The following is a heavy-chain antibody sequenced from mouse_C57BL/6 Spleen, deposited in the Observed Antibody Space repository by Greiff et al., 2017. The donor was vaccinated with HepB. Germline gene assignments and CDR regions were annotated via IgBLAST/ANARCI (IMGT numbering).Heavy chain of an antibody. D-gene: IGHD1-1*01. J-gene: IGHJ4*01. CDR1: GYTFTEYT. CDR3: ARNEENYYGSSNYAMDY. CDR2: FYPGSGSI. V-gene: IGHV1-62-2*01. Sequence: QVQLQQSGAELVKPGASVKLSCKASGYTFTEYTIHWVKQRSGQGLEWIGWFYPGSGSIKYNEKFKDKATLTADKSSSTVYMELSRLTSEDSAVYFCARNEENYYGSSNYAMDYWGQGTSVTVSS.